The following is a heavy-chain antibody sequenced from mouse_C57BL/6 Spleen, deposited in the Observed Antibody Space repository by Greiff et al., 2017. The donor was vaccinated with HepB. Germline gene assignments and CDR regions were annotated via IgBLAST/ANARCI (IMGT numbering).Heavy chain of an antibody. CDR3: AQGGTTVVSPFAY. J-gene: IGHJ3*01. CDR1: GFSLTSYG. V-gene: IGHV2-2*01. D-gene: IGHD1-1*01. CDR2: IWSGGST. Sequence: VHLVESGPGLVQPSQSLSITCTVSGFSLTSYGVHWVRQSPGKGLEWLGVIWSGGSTDYNAAFISRLSISKDNSKSQVFFKMNSLQADDTAIYYCAQGGTTVVSPFAYWGQGTLVTVSA.